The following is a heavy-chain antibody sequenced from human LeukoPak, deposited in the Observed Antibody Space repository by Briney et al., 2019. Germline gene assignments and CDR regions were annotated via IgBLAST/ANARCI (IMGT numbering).Heavy chain of an antibody. Sequence: GASVKVSCKASGYTFTSYYMHWVRQAPGQGLEWMGIINPSGGSTSYAQKFKGRVTMTRDMSTSTVYMELSSLRSEDTAVYYCARDSSSWAYYYYYYMDVWGKGTTVTVSS. D-gene: IGHD6-13*01. CDR3: ARDSSSWAYYYYYYMDV. CDR1: GYTFTSYY. V-gene: IGHV1-46*01. J-gene: IGHJ6*03. CDR2: INPSGGST.